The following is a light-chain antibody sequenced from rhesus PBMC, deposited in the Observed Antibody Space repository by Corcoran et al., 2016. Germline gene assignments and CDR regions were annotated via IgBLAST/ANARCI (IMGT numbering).Light chain of an antibody. CDR2: VAS. J-gene: IGKJ1*01. CDR3: QQYSNWPRT. V-gene: IGKV3-42*03. Sequence: EIVMTQSPVTLSLSPGESATLSCRASQTVSSSLAWYQQKPGQPPRPLIYVASSRVTGIPDRFSGSGSGTEFTLTISSLEPEDFAVYYCQQYSNWPRTFGQGTKVEIK. CDR1: QTVSSS.